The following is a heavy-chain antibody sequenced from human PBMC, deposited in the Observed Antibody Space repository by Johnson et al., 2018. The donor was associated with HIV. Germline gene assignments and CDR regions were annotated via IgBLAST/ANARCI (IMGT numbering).Heavy chain of an antibody. CDR1: VLPLSNHW. CDR2: VNQDVSAT. D-gene: IGHD1-1*01. CDR3: TTGLSWNDACHI. V-gene: IGHV3-7*05. J-gene: IGHJ3*02. Sequence: VQLVESGGGSVQPGGSLRLSCAASVLPLSNHWLSWVRQAPGKGLEYVDNVNQDVSATFYVDSVTRRFTIFRDNVKNTLYLQMNSLKTEDTALYYCTTGLSWNDACHIWAQGTMVTVSS.